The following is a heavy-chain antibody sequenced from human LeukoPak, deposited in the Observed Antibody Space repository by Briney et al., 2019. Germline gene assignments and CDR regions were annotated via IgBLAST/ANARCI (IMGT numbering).Heavy chain of an antibody. J-gene: IGHJ4*02. CDR2: IYYSGST. Sequence: GSLRLSCAASGFTFSDYYMSWIRQAPGKGLEWIGSIYYSGSTYYNPSLESRVTISVDTSKNQFSLKLSSVTAADTAVYYCARHFRFLEWLLVGYWGQGTLVTVSS. V-gene: IGHV4-39*01. D-gene: IGHD3-3*01. CDR3: ARHFRFLEWLLVGY. CDR1: GFTFSDYY.